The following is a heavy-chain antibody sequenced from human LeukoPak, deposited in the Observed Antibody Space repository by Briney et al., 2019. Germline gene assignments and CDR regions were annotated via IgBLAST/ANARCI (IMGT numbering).Heavy chain of an antibody. CDR3: VRDASGRNKYYYNWFDP. Sequence: ASVKVSCKASGYTFTSYDINWVRQATGQGLEWMGWMNPNSGNTGYAQKFQGRVTMSRNTSISTAYMELSSLRSEDTAVYFCVRDASGRNKYYYNWFDPWGQGTLVTVSS. CDR1: GYTFTSYD. V-gene: IGHV1-8*01. J-gene: IGHJ5*02. D-gene: IGHD3-10*01. CDR2: MNPNSGNT.